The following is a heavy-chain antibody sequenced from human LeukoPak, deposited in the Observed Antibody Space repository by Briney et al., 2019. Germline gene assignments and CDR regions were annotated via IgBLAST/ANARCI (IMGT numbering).Heavy chain of an antibody. J-gene: IGHJ4*02. CDR1: GGSISSYY. V-gene: IGHV4-59*12. D-gene: IGHD1-26*01. CDR3: ARDRVGATTMSEI. CDR2: IYYSGST. Sequence: SETLSLTCTVSGGSISSYYWSRIRQPPGKGLEWIGSIYYSGSTYYNPSLKSRVTISGDTSKNQFSLKLSSVTAADTAVYYCARDRVGATTMSEIWGQGALVTVSS.